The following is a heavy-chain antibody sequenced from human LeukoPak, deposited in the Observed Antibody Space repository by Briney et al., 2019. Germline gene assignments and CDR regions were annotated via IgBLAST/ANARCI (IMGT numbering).Heavy chain of an antibody. CDR3: ARVGDSSSWYRWFDP. J-gene: IGHJ5*02. D-gene: IGHD6-13*01. V-gene: IGHV4-59*01. Sequence: SSETLSLTCTVSGGSISSYYWSWLRQPPGKGLEGIGYIYYSGSTNYNPSLKSRVTISVDTSKNQFSLKLSSVTAADTAVYYCARVGDSSSWYRWFDPWGQGTLVTVSS. CDR2: IYYSGST. CDR1: GGSISSYY.